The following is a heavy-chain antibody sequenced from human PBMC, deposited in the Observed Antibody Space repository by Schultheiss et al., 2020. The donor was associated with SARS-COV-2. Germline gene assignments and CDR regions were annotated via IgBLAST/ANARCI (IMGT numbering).Heavy chain of an antibody. V-gene: IGHV4-61*09. CDR2: INHSGST. D-gene: IGHD6-19*01. CDR1: GGSISSGSYY. Sequence: SETLSLTCTVSGGSISSGSYYWSWIRQPAGKGLEWIGEINHSGSTNYNPSLKSRVTISVDTSKNQFSLKLSSVTAADTAVYYCARRLVPGEGGAFDIWGQGTMVTVSS. J-gene: IGHJ3*02. CDR3: ARRLVPGEGGAFDI.